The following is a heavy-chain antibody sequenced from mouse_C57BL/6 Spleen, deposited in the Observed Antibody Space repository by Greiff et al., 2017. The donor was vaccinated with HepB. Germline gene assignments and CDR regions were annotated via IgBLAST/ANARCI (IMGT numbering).Heavy chain of an antibody. CDR1: GFTFSSYA. CDR2: ISDGGSYT. Sequence: DVMLVESGGGLVKPGGSLKLSCAASGFTFSSYAMSWVRQTPEKRLEWVATISDGGSYTYYPDNVKGRFTISRDNAKNNLYLQMSHLKSEDTAMYYCARDYSIAWFAYWGQGTLVTVSA. J-gene: IGHJ3*01. CDR3: ARDYSIAWFAY. V-gene: IGHV5-4*01. D-gene: IGHD2-5*01.